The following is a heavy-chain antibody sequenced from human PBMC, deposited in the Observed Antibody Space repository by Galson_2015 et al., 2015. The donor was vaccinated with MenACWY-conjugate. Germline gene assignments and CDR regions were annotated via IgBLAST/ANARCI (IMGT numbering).Heavy chain of an antibody. Sequence: SLRLSCAASGFSFSDSAMHWVRQASGKGLEWVGRIRSKRNNYATTHAASVQGRFTISRDESERMAYLHMNSLKTEDTAIYYCTRQSPLNFDYWGQGVLVTVSS. CDR2: IRSKRNNYAT. J-gene: IGHJ4*02. CDR3: TRQSPLNFDY. V-gene: IGHV3-73*01. D-gene: IGHD2-8*01. CDR1: GFSFSDSA.